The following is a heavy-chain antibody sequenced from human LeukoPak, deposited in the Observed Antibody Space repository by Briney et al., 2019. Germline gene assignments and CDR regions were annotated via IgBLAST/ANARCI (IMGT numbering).Heavy chain of an antibody. V-gene: IGHV4-39*02. Sequence: SETLSLTCTVSGGSISGTSCYWGCIRQPPGKGLEWIGSIYFSGNTYYNPSLKSRVTISVDTSKNQFSLKLTSVTAADTAVYYCARDLGLTVTLDYWGQGTLVTVSS. J-gene: IGHJ4*02. CDR2: IYFSGNT. D-gene: IGHD4-17*01. CDR1: GGSISGTSCY. CDR3: ARDLGLTVTLDY.